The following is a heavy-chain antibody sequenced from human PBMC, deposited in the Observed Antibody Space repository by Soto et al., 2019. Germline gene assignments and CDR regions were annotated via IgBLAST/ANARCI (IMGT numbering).Heavy chain of an antibody. CDR3: ARDGKGAAYTFGPYYFDS. CDR1: GFTFNSYG. V-gene: IGHV3-30*03. Sequence: GGSLRLSCAASGFTFNSYGIHWVRQAPGKGLEWVAVISHDGSKTNYADSVKGRVTISRDNSKDTVYLQMNSLRAEDTAVYYCARDGKGAAYTFGPYYFDSWGQGA. CDR2: ISHDGSKT. J-gene: IGHJ4*02. D-gene: IGHD1-1*01.